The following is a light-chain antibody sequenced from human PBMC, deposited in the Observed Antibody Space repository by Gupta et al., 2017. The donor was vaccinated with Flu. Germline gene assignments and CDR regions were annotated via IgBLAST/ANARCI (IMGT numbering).Light chain of an antibody. J-gene: IGLJ2*01. CDR1: SSDVGGYNY. V-gene: IGLV2-14*01. Sequence: QSALTQPASVSGSPGQSITLSCTGTSSDVGGYNYVSWYQQPPGKAPKLMIYEVSNRPSGVANRFSGSKSGNTASLTIAGLQAEDEADYYCSSYTSSSTLVFGGGTKLTVL. CDR3: SSYTSSSTLV. CDR2: EVS.